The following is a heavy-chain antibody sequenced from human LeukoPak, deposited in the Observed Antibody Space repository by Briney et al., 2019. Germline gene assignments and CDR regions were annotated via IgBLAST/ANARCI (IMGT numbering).Heavy chain of an antibody. CDR2: ISYDGSNK. Sequence: GGSLRLSCAASGFTFSSYAMHWVRQAPGKGLEWVAVISYDGSNKYYADSVKGRFTISRDNSKNTLYLQMNSLRAEDTAVYYCARLSGSYEHYWGQGTLVTVSS. J-gene: IGHJ4*02. CDR3: ARLSGSYEHY. CDR1: GFTFSSYA. V-gene: IGHV3-30-3*01. D-gene: IGHD1-26*01.